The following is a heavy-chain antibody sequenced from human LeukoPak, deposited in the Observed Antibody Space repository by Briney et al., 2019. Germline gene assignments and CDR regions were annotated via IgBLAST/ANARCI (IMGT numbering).Heavy chain of an antibody. V-gene: IGHV3-23*01. D-gene: IGHD5-12*01. Sequence: GGSLRLSCAASGFTFSSYGMSWVRQAPGKGLEWVSAISGSGGSTYYADSVKGRFTISRDNSKNTLYLQMNSLRAEDTAVYYVHIVATHNWFDPWGQGTLVTVSS. CDR1: GFTFSSYG. CDR3: HIVATHNWFDP. J-gene: IGHJ5*02. CDR2: ISGSGGST.